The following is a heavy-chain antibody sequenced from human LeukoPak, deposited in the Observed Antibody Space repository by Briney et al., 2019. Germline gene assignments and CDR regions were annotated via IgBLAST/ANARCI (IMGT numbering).Heavy chain of an antibody. V-gene: IGHV3-33*01. J-gene: IGHJ4*02. CDR3: ARDGSRGYFDY. Sequence: GGSLRLSYAASGFTFSSYGMHRVRQAPGKGLEWVAVIWYDGSNKYYADSVKGRFTISRDNSKNTLYLQMNSLRAEDTAVYYCARDGSRGYFDYWGQGTLVTVSS. CDR2: IWYDGSNK. D-gene: IGHD3-10*01. CDR1: GFTFSSYG.